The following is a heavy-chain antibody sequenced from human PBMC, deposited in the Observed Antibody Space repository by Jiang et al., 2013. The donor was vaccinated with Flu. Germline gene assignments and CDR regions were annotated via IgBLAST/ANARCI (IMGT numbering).Heavy chain of an antibody. CDR3: ARESSGSYHF. Sequence: GPGLVKPSETLSLACTVSGGSVSDGTYHWTWIRQPPGKGLEWIGYISNIESTTYNPSLESRVTISVDTSKKQFSLKLSSVTAADTAVYYCARESSGSYHFWGQGTPVTVSS. CDR1: GGSVSDGTYH. V-gene: IGHV4-61*01. CDR2: ISNIEST. J-gene: IGHJ4*02. D-gene: IGHD1-26*01.